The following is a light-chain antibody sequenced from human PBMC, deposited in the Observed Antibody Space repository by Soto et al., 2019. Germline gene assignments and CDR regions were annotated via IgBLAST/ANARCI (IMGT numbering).Light chain of an antibody. V-gene: IGLV2-14*03. J-gene: IGLJ2*01. Sequence: SALTRPASVSGSPGQSITISCTGTSSDVGGYNFVSWYQQHPGKAPKLMLYNVYDRPSGISHRFSGSRSGNTASLTISGLQAEDEAHYYCNSYTSSSTLVFGGGTKVTVL. CDR2: NVY. CDR3: NSYTSSSTLV. CDR1: SSDVGGYNF.